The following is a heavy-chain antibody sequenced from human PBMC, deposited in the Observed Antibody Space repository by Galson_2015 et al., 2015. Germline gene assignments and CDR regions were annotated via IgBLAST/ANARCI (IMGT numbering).Heavy chain of an antibody. J-gene: IGHJ6*04. V-gene: IGHV4-4*01. CDR2: IYHSGST. CDR1: GGSISVSNW. D-gene: IGHD3-16*01. CDR3: ARYYYYYMDV. Sequence: ATLSLTCAVSGGSISVSNWWSWVRQSPEKGLEWMGEIYHSGSTNYNPSLKSRVTISLDQSKNQFSLKLSSVTAADTAIYFCARYYYYYMDVWGKG.